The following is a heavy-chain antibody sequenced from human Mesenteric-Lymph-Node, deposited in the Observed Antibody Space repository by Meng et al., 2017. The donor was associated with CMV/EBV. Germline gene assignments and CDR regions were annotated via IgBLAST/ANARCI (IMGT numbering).Heavy chain of an antibody. CDR3: ARDHVRWHQIDY. CDR1: GYTFTSYG. J-gene: IGHJ4*02. V-gene: IGHV1-18*04. D-gene: IGHD5-24*01. Sequence: SCKASGYTFTSYGISWVRQAPGQGLEWMGWISAYNGNTNYAQKLQGRVTMTTDTSTSTAYMELRGLRSDDTAVYYCARDHVRWHQIDYWGQGTLVTVSS. CDR2: ISAYNGNT.